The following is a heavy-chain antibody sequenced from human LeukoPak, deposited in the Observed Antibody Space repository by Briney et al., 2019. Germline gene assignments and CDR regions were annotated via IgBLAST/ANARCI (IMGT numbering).Heavy chain of an antibody. CDR2: IKQDGSEK. CDR1: GFTFSSYW. D-gene: IGHD3-10*01. V-gene: IGHV3-7*01. J-gene: IGHJ5*02. CDR3: ARVRLSLGYGSGGYYEQPNWFDP. Sequence: GGSLRLSCAASGFTFSSYWMSWVRQAPGKGLEWVANIKQDGSEKYYVDSVKGRFTISRDNAKNSLYLQMNSLRAEDTAVYYCARVRLSLGYGSGGYYEQPNWFDPWGQGTLVTVSS.